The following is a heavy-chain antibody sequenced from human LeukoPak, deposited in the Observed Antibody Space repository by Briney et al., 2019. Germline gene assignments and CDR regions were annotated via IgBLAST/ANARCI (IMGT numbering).Heavy chain of an antibody. CDR2: IYYSGST. J-gene: IGHJ4*02. CDR3: ARHSFPEYYDMDY. Sequence: SETLSLTCTVSGVSISSSSYYWGWIRQPPGKGLEWIGSIYYSGSTYYNPSLKSRVTISVDTSKNQFSLKLSSVTAADTAVYYCARHSFPEYYDMDYWGQGTLVTVSS. V-gene: IGHV4-39*01. CDR1: GVSISSSSYY. D-gene: IGHD3-22*01.